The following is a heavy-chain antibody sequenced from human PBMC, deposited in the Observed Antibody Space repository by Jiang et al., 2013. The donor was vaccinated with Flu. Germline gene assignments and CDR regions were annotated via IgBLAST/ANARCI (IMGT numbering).Heavy chain of an antibody. CDR2: VYYSGST. CDR1: GVSINTYY. D-gene: IGHD3-10*01. J-gene: IGHJ4*02. CDR3: ARHSTTDRRVRGMHYFDY. Sequence: YGSGLVKPSETLSLTCGVSGVSINTYYWAWIRQPPGKGLEWIGSVYYSGSTYYNPSLKSRVTISVGTSKNQFSLKLSSVTAADTAVYYCARHSTTDRRVRGMHYFDYWGQGTLVTVS. V-gene: IGHV4-39*01.